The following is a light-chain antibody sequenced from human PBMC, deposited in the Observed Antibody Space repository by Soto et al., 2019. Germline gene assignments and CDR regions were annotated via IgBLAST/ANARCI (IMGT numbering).Light chain of an antibody. CDR1: QSVDNY. V-gene: IGKV3-11*01. CDR3: QQRTNCQIT. CDR2: DAS. Sequence: EVVLTQSPATLSLSPGERATLSCRASQSVDNYLAWYQQKPGQAPRLLIYDASSRATGIPARFSGSGSGTDFTLTISSLEAEDFAFYYCQQRTNCQITFGQGTRLEIK. J-gene: IGKJ5*01.